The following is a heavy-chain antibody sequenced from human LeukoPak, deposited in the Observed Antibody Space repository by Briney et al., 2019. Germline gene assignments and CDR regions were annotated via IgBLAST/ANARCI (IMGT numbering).Heavy chain of an antibody. D-gene: IGHD3-10*01. Sequence: ASVKVSCKASGLTFTSSAVQWVRQARGQRLEWIGWIVVGSGNTNYAQKFQERVTITRDMSTSTAYMELSSLRSEDTAVYYCATDYYGNDAFDIWGQGTVVTVSS. CDR3: ATDYYGNDAFDI. CDR2: IVVGSGNT. CDR1: GLTFTSSA. J-gene: IGHJ3*02. V-gene: IGHV1-58*01.